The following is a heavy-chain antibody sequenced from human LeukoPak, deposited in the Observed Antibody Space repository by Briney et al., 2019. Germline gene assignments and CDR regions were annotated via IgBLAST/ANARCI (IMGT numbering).Heavy chain of an antibody. J-gene: IGHJ5*02. CDR3: ARDARTHRAYYYDSSGYSNWFDP. CDR1: GGSISSYY. D-gene: IGHD3-22*01. Sequence: SETLSLTCTVSGGSISSYYWSWIRQPPGKGLEWVGYIYYSGSTNYNPSLKSRVPISVDTSKNQFSLKLSSVTAADTAVYYCARDARTHRAYYYDSSGYSNWFDPWGQGTLVTVSS. V-gene: IGHV4-59*01. CDR2: IYYSGST.